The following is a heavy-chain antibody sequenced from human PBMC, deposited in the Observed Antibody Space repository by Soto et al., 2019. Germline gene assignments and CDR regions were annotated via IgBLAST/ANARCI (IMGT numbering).Heavy chain of an antibody. D-gene: IGHD4-17*01. J-gene: IGHJ3*02. CDR3: ARRYGSAFDI. V-gene: IGHV4-59*08. CDR1: GGSINSYY. CDR2: IYYSGST. Sequence: QVQLQESGPGLVKPSETLSLTCTVSGGSINSYYWCWIRQPPGKGLEWIGYIYYSGSTNYNPSLKSRVTISVDTSKNQFSLKLSSVTAADTAVYYCARRYGSAFDIWGQGTMVTVSS.